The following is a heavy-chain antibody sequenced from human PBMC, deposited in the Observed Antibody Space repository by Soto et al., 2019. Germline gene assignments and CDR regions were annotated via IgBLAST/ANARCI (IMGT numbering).Heavy chain of an antibody. CDR1: GCNFSDYW. D-gene: IGHD6-19*01. V-gene: IGHV3-74*01. CDR2: IDSDGSST. CDR3: AKDEYSSGWYPAAFDY. J-gene: IGHJ4*02. Sequence: GGSLRLSCASSGCNFSDYWMNWVRQAPGKGLVWVSRIDSDGSSTSYADSVKGRFTISRDNSKNTLYLQMNSLRAEDTAVYYCAKDEYSSGWYPAAFDYWGQGTLVTVSS.